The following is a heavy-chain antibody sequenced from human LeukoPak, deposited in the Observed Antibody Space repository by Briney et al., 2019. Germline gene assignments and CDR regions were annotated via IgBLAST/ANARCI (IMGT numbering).Heavy chain of an antibody. V-gene: IGHV3-7*01. D-gene: IGHD5-12*01. CDR3: ARDWGSTGYDLYDS. Sequence: HPGGSLRLSCAASGFIFGNYLMTWVRQAPGKGLEWVAHIRQDGSERHYVDSVKDRFTISRDNAKNSLDLQMDSLRAEDTAVYYCARDWGSTGYDLYDSWGQGTLVTVSS. CDR2: IRQDGSER. CDR1: GFIFGNYL. J-gene: IGHJ4*02.